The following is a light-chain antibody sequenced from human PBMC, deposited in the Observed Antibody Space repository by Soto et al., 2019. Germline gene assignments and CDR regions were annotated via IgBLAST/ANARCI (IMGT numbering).Light chain of an antibody. CDR2: GAS. J-gene: IGKJ1*01. CDR1: QSISRK. Sequence: LTQSPGTLRLSPGDRTTPSCRASQSISRKLAWYQQKVGQAPRPLIYGASTMATGIAARFSGSGSGPDFTLTISSLQPEDFATYYCQQSYSSSPTFGQGTKV. CDR3: QQSYSSSPT. V-gene: IGKV3-15*01.